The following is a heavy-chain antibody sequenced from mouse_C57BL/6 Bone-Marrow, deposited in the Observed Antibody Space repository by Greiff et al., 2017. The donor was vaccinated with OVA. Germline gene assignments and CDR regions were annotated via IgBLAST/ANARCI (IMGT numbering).Heavy chain of an antibody. V-gene: IGHV1-26*01. J-gene: IGHJ3*01. CDR3: ARRKSIYYYGSSSFAY. Sequence: EVQLQQSGPELVKPGASVKISCKASGYTFTDYYMNWVKQSHGKSLEWIGDINPNNGGTSYNQKFKGKATLTVDKSSSTAYMELRSLTSEDSAVYYCARRKSIYYYGSSSFAYWGQGTLVTVSA. CDR2: INPNNGGT. D-gene: IGHD1-1*01. CDR1: GYTFTDYY.